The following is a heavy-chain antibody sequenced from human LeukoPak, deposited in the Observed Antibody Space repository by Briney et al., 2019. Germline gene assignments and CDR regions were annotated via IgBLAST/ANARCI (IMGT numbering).Heavy chain of an antibody. J-gene: IGHJ4*02. V-gene: IGHV3-23*01. CDR2: ISDSGGRT. CDR3: AKRGVVIRVILVGFHKEAYYFDS. Sequence: GGSLRLSCAVSGITLSNYGMSWVRQAPGKGLEWVAGISDSGGRTTYADSVKGRFTISRDNPKNTLYLQMNSLRAEDTAVYFCAKRGVVIRVILVGFHKEAYYFDSWGQGTLVTVSS. D-gene: IGHD3-22*01. CDR1: GITLSNYG.